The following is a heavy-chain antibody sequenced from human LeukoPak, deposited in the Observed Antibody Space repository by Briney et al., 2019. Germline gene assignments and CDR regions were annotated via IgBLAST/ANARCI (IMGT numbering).Heavy chain of an antibody. J-gene: IGHJ4*02. V-gene: IGHV4-34*01. Sequence: NPSETPSLTCAVYGGSFSGYYWSWIRQPPGKGLEWIGEINHSGSTNYNPSLKSRVTISVDTSKNQFSLKLSSVTAADTAVYYCARGFDGGWFNDYWGQGTLVTVSS. CDR2: INHSGST. CDR3: ARGFDGGWFNDY. CDR1: GGSFSGYY. D-gene: IGHD4-23*01.